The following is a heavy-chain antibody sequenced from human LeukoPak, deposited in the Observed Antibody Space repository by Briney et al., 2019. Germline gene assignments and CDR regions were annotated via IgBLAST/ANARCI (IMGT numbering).Heavy chain of an antibody. CDR1: GGSISSYY. CDR3: ARERTTYYYGSGSYIIASLFDY. Sequence: SETLSLTCTVSGGSISSYYWSWIRQPAGKGLEWIGRIYTSGSTNYNPSLKSRVTISVDKSENQFSLKLSSVTAADTAVYYCARERTTYYYGSGSYIIASLFDYWGQGTLVTVSS. V-gene: IGHV4-4*07. J-gene: IGHJ4*02. CDR2: IYTSGST. D-gene: IGHD3-10*01.